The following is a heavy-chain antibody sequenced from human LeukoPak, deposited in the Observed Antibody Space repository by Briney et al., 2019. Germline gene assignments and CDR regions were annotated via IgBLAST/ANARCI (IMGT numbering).Heavy chain of an antibody. J-gene: IGHJ5*02. CDR3: AKDPGRRNLFDP. CDR1: GFTFSSYA. V-gene: IGHV3-23*01. Sequence: GGSLRLSCAASGFTFSSYAMSWVRQAPGKGLEWVSALSGSGGSTYYADSVKGRFTISRDNSKNTLYLQMNSLRAEDTAVYYCAKDPGRRNLFDPWGQGTLVTVSS. CDR2: LSGSGGST.